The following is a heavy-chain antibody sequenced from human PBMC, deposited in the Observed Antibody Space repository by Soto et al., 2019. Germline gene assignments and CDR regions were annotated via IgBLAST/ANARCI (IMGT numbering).Heavy chain of an antibody. Sequence: ASVKVSCKASGGTFSSYTISWVRQAPGQGLEWMGRIIPILGIANYAQKFQGRVTITADKSTSTAYMELSSLRSEDTAVYYCARDRIGYSGYDGIIDYWGQGTLVTVSS. V-gene: IGHV1-69*04. CDR1: GGTFSSYT. CDR3: ARDRIGYSGYDGIIDY. CDR2: IIPILGIA. J-gene: IGHJ4*02. D-gene: IGHD5-12*01.